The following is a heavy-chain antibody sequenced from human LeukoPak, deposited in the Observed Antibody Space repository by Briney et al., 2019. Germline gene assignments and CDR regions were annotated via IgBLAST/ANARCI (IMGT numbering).Heavy chain of an antibody. Sequence: PGGSLRLSCAASGFTFSSCAMNWVRQAPGKGLEWVSSISGSGASTYDADSVKGRFTISRDNSKNTLYLQMNGLRAEDTAIYYCAKDRYGDYSFDSWGQGTLVTVSS. V-gene: IGHV3-23*01. CDR2: ISGSGAST. J-gene: IGHJ4*02. D-gene: IGHD4-17*01. CDR3: AKDRYGDYSFDS. CDR1: GFTFSSCA.